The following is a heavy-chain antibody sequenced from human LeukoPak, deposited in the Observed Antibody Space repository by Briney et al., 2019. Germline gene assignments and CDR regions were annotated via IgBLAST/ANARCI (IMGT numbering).Heavy chain of an antibody. CDR1: GGSISSTSYF. V-gene: IGHV4-39*07. Sequence: PSETLSLTCTVSGGSISSTSYFWGWFRQPPGKGLEWIGSMYYRGTTYNNPSLKSRVAISVVTPKNQFSLKLSSVTAADTAVYYCVCSGGYYSHFEFWGQGTQVTVSS. D-gene: IGHD3-22*01. CDR2: MYYRGTT. CDR3: VCSGGYYSHFEF. J-gene: IGHJ4*02.